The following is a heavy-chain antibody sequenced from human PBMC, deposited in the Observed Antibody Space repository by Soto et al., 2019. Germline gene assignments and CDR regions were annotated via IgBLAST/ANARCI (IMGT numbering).Heavy chain of an antibody. CDR1: GGSISSGGYY. D-gene: IGHD6-19*01. Sequence: SETLSLTCTVSGGSISSGGYYWSWIRQHPGKGLEWIGYIYYSGSTYYNPSLKSRVTISVDTSKNQFSLKLSSVTAADTAVYYCARAGTRSYSSGWYGKYYFDYWGQGTLVTVSS. CDR2: IYYSGST. CDR3: ARAGTRSYSSGWYGKYYFDY. V-gene: IGHV4-31*03. J-gene: IGHJ4*02.